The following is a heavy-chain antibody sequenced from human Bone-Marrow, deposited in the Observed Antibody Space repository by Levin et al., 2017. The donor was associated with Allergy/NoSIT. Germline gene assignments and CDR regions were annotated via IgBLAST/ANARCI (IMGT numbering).Heavy chain of an antibody. CDR3: ARGDYDISTGYFNFGDY. Sequence: GASVKVSCKASGYTFTSYGISWVRQAPGQGLEWMGWISAYNGNTNYAQKLQGRVTMTTDTSTSTAYMELRSLRSDDTAVYYCARGDYDISTGYFNFGDYWGQGTLVTVSS. CDR1: GYTFTSYG. D-gene: IGHD3-9*01. V-gene: IGHV1-18*01. J-gene: IGHJ4*02. CDR2: ISAYNGNT.